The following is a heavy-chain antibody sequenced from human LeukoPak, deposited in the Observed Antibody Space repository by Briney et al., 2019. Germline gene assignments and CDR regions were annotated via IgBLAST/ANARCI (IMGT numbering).Heavy chain of an antibody. CDR2: YYYSGST. CDR1: GGSVTTGDYY. CDR3: ARFYYGSGSYASNFDY. Sequence: SETLSLTCTVSGGSVTTGDYYWGWIGQPPGKALEWIGGYYYSGSTYYKPSLQSPVTISADTSKTQFSLRLNSVTPADTAVYSCARFYYGSGSYASNFDYWGQGTPVTVSS. D-gene: IGHD3-10*01. J-gene: IGHJ4*02. V-gene: IGHV4-39*01.